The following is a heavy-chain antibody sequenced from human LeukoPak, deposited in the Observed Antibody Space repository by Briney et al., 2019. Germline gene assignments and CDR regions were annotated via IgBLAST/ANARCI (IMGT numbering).Heavy chain of an antibody. CDR3: GKSAPSGFDP. CDR2: INAGNGDA. Sequence: VASVKVSCKASGYIFTTYAIHWVRQAPGRSLEWMGRINAGNGDAKYSQNFHDRITITRDTSASTVYMELTSLRSEDTAVYYCGKSAPSGFDPWGQGTLVTVSS. V-gene: IGHV1-3*01. CDR1: GYIFTTYA. J-gene: IGHJ5*02.